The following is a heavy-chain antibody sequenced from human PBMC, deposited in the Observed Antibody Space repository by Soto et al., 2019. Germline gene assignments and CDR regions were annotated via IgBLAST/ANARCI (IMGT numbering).Heavy chain of an antibody. J-gene: IGHJ4*02. V-gene: IGHV3-33*01. CDR2: IWYDGSNK. D-gene: IGHD6-6*01. Sequence: QVRLVESGGGVVQPGRSLRLSCAASGFTFSSYGMHWVRQAPGKGLEWVAVIWYDGSNKYYADSVKGRFTISRDNSKNTLYLQMNSLRAEDTAVYYCARASSIAARGFDYWGQGTLVTVSS. CDR1: GFTFSSYG. CDR3: ARASSIAARGFDY.